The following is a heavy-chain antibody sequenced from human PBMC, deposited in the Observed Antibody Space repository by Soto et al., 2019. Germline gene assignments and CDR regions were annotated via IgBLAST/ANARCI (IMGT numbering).Heavy chain of an antibody. CDR3: ARDYDGFDY. CDR2: IYHSGTV. Sequence: QVRLQESGPGLVKHSETVSLTCDVSSVSITSSNWWNWVRQPPGKGLEWIGKIYHSGTVNYNATLRSRVIISVDKPKNQFSLKLMSVTAANTAVYYCARDYDGFDYWCQGILVTGSS. D-gene: IGHD3-16*01. J-gene: IGHJ4*02. V-gene: IGHV4-4*02. CDR1: SVSITSSNW.